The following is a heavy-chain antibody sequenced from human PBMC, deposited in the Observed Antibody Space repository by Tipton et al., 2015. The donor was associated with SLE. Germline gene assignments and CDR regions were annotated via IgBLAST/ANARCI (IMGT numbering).Heavy chain of an antibody. V-gene: IGHV1-18*01. Sequence: QSGPEVKKAGASVKVSCKASGYSFTTYGISWVRQAPGQGLEWMGWINVNTGNTKYSQKFQGRVTVTTDTSARTAYMELRSLRSDDTAMYYCARTPLGGNDYWGQGTLVTVSS. CDR1: GYSFTTYG. CDR2: INVNTGNT. CDR3: ARTPLGGNDY. D-gene: IGHD2-15*01. J-gene: IGHJ4*02.